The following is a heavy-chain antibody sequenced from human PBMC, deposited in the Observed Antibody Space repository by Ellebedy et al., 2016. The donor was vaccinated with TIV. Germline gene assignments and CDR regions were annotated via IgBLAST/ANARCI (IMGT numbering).Heavy chain of an antibody. V-gene: IGHV1-2*02. CDR1: GYSFIGYY. CDR3: ARDPGYCKSTSCYNLDFFDF. J-gene: IGHJ4*02. Sequence: ASVKVSCKASGYSFIGYYLHWVRQAPGQGFEWMGWINPNTGGTDYAQKFQDRVKMTRDTSLTTAYMELSSLRPDDGAVYFCARDPGYCKSTSCYNLDFFDFWGQGTLVNVSS. D-gene: IGHD2-2*02. CDR2: INPNTGGT.